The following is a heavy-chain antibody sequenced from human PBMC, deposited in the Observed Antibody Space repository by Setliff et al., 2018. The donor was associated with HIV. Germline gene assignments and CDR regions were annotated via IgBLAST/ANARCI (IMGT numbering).Heavy chain of an antibody. V-gene: IGHV3-74*01. CDR1: GFTFSSYW. CDR3: AKGQFLEWFNWFDP. Sequence: GGSLRLSCAASGFTFSSYWMHWVRQAPGKGLVWVSRINNDGSYASYADSVKGRFTISRDNAKNTLYLQMSSLRAEDRAVYYCAKGQFLEWFNWFDPWGQGTLVTVSS. CDR2: INNDGSYA. D-gene: IGHD3-3*01. J-gene: IGHJ5*02.